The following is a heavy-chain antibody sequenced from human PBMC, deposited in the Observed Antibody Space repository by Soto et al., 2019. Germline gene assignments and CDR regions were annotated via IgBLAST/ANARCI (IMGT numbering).Heavy chain of an antibody. CDR1: GFTFSSHW. J-gene: IGHJ3*02. Sequence: EVQLVESGGGLVQPGGSLRLSCAASGFTFSSHWMHWVRQAPGKGLVWVSRINGDGSSTTYADSVKGRFTISRDDAKSTLYLKTTSLRAEDTAVYDCARGVVEWGKSRVIWGQATLVTVSS. D-gene: IGHD3-3*01. V-gene: IGHV3-74*01. CDR3: ARGVVEWGKSRVI. CDR2: INGDGSST.